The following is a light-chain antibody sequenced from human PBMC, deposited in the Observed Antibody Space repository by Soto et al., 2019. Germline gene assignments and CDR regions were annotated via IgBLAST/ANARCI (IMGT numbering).Light chain of an antibody. J-gene: IGKJ2*01. CDR2: DAS. CDR1: QSVSSY. Sequence: EIVLTQSPATLSLSPGERATLSCRASQSVSSYLAWYQQKPGQAPRLLIYDASNRATGIPARFSGSGSGTDFTLTISSLETEDFAVDYCQQRSNWLYTFGQGTKLEI. CDR3: QQRSNWLYT. V-gene: IGKV3-11*01.